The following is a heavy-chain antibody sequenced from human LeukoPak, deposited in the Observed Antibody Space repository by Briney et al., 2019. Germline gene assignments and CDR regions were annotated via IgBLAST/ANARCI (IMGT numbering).Heavy chain of an antibody. D-gene: IGHD3-3*01. CDR2: ISSSSSYI. CDR3: ARRGSGIHYYFDY. Sequence: GGSLRLSCAASGFTFSSYSMNWVRQAPGKGLEWVSSISSSSSYIYYADSVKGRFTISRDNAKNSLYLQMNSLRAEDTSVYYCARRGSGIHYYFDYWGQGTLVTVSS. J-gene: IGHJ4*02. CDR1: GFTFSSYS. V-gene: IGHV3-21*01.